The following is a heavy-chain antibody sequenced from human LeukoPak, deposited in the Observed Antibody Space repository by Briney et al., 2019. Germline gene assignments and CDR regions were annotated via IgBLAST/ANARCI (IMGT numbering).Heavy chain of an antibody. CDR1: GFTFSVYS. CDR2: ITSKSNYI. CDR3: TSGLIAIESDNNLYQYMDV. J-gene: IGHJ6*03. D-gene: IGHD2-21*01. Sequence: GGSLRLSCSGSGFTFSVYSMNWVRQAPGKGLEWVSSITSKSNYIYYADSVKGRFTISRDNAMNSVSLQLNSLRAEDSAVYYCTSGLIAIESDNNLYQYMDVWGKGTTVTVSS. V-gene: IGHV3-21*01.